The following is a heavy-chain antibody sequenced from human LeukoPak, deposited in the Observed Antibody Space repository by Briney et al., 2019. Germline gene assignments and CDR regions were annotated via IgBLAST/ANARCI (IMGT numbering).Heavy chain of an antibody. J-gene: IGHJ6*02. CDR2: IYYSGST. V-gene: IGHV4-31*03. Sequence: SQTLSLTCTVSGGSISSGGYYWSWIRQHPGTGLEWIGYIYYSGSTYYNPSLKSRVTISVDTSKNQFSLKLSPVTAADTAVYYCARLTTRTYYYYYGMDVWGQGTTVTVSS. CDR3: ARLTTRTYYYYYGMDV. D-gene: IGHD4-11*01. CDR1: GGSISSGGYY.